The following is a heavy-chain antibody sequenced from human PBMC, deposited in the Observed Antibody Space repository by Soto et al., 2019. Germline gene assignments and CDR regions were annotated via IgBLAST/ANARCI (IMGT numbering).Heavy chain of an antibody. CDR1: EYSFTAYS. Sequence: ASVKVSCKASEYSFTAYSLHWVRQAPGQGLEWMGWINPNSGATNYALQFQGRVTLTRDTSISTAFMDLSSLRFDDTAVYYCARDADLLYAHFYYYGLDVWGQGTTVTVSS. CDR3: ARDADLLYAHFYYYGLDV. J-gene: IGHJ6*02. D-gene: IGHD3-10*01. CDR2: INPNSGAT. V-gene: IGHV1-2*02.